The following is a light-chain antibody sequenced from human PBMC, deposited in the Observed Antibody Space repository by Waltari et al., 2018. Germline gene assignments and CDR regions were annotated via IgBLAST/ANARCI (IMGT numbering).Light chain of an antibody. CDR2: GNS. CDR3: QSYDSSLSGWV. CDR1: SSTIGAGYD. Sequence: QSVLTQPPSVSGAPGQRVTIPCPGSSSTIGAGYDVHWYQQLPGTAPKLLIYGNSNRPSGVPDRFSGSKSGTSASLAITGLQAEDEADYYCQSYDSSLSGWVFGGGIKLTVL. V-gene: IGLV1-40*01. J-gene: IGLJ3*02.